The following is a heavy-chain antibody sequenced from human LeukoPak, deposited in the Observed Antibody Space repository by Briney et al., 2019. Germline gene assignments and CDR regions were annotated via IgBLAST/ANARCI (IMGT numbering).Heavy chain of an antibody. CDR2: ISYDGSNK. D-gene: IGHD3-3*01. Sequence: GGSLRLSCAASGFTFSSYGMHWVRQAPGKGLEWVAVISYDGSNKYYADSVKGRFTISRDNSKNTLYLQMNSLRAEDTAVYYCAKDLGSGYYPSIDYWGQGTLVTVSS. CDR3: AKDLGSGYYPSIDY. CDR1: GFTFSSYG. V-gene: IGHV3-30*18. J-gene: IGHJ4*02.